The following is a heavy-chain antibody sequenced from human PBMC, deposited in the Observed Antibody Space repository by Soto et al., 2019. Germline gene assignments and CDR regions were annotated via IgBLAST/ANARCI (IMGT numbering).Heavy chain of an antibody. CDR2: IIPILGSA. V-gene: IGHV1-69*01. Sequence: QVQLVQSGAEVNRPGSSVKVSCKASGGTIISHAISWVRQAPGQGLEWMGGIIPILGSANYAQKFQDRLTIISDATTTTTYMELSSLSSDDAAVYYCASRERVDDFDVWGQGTLVTVSS. D-gene: IGHD1-26*01. CDR3: ASRERVDDFDV. J-gene: IGHJ3*01. CDR1: GGTIISHA.